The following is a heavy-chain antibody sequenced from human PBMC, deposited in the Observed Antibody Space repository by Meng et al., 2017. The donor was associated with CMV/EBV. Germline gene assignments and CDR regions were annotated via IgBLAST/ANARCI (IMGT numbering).Heavy chain of an antibody. J-gene: IGHJ5*02. CDR3: ATLTTGVPWFDP. D-gene: IGHD1-14*01. Sequence: GGSLRLSCVASGFNSSTYWMGWVRQAPGKRPEWVANINQDGRQKYHVGSLQGRFTISRDNPKNSLYLQMDRLTADDTAVYYCATLTTGVPWFDPWGQGTLVTVSS. CDR1: GFNSSTYW. V-gene: IGHV3-7*01. CDR2: INQDGRQK.